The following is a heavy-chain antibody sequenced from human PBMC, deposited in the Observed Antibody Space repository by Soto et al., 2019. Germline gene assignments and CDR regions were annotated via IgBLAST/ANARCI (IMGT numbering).Heavy chain of an antibody. Sequence: SETLSLTCAVYGGSVSSGSYYWSWIRQPPGKGLEWIGYIYYSGSTNYNPSPKSRVTISVDTSKNQFSLKRSSVAAADTAVYYCARLIIVPGSGSYGGMDVRGPRTTGTGSS. J-gene: IGHJ6*02. D-gene: IGHD3-10*01. V-gene: IGHV4-61*01. CDR1: GGSVSSGSYY. CDR3: ARLIIVPGSGSYGGMDV. CDR2: IYYSGST.